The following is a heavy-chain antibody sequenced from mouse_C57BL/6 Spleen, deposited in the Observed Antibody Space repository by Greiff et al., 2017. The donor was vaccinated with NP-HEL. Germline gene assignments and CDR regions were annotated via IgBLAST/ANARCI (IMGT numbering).Heavy chain of an antibody. D-gene: IGHD1-1*01. Sequence: VQLQQSGAELVRPGASVKLSCTASGFNIKDDYMHWVKQRPEQGLEWIGWIDPENGDTEYASKFQGKATITADTSSNTAYLQLSSLTSEDTAVYYCTAYGSSYLYAMDYWGQGTSVTVSS. CDR3: TAYGSSYLYAMDY. CDR1: GFNIKDDY. CDR2: IDPENGDT. J-gene: IGHJ4*01. V-gene: IGHV14-4*01.